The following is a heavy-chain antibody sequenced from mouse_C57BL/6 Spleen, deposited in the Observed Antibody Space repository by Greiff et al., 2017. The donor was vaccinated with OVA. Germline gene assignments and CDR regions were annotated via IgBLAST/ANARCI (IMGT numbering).Heavy chain of an antibody. CDR3: ARSDYYGSEYFDY. CDR1: GYTFTDYN. Sequence: VQLQQSGPELVKPGASVKMSCKASGYTFTDYNMHWVKQSHGKSLEWIGYINPNNGGTSYNQKFKGKATLTVNKSSSTAYMELRSLTSEDSAVYYCARSDYYGSEYFDYWGQGTTLTVSA. CDR2: INPNNGGT. J-gene: IGHJ2*01. V-gene: IGHV1-22*01. D-gene: IGHD1-1*01.